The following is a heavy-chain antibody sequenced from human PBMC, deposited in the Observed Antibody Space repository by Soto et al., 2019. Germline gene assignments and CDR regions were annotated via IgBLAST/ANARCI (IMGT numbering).Heavy chain of an antibody. V-gene: IGHV4-4*07. Sequence: QVQLQESGPGLVKPSENLSLTCTVSGGSISGYYWSWIRQPAGKGLEWIGRMYNSERTTYNPSLESRVTMSMDTSKNQFSLKLTSVTAADTAVYFCAREPLAHSSFDSWGRGALFTVSS. CDR1: GGSISGYY. CDR2: MYNSERT. CDR3: AREPLAHSSFDS. J-gene: IGHJ4*02.